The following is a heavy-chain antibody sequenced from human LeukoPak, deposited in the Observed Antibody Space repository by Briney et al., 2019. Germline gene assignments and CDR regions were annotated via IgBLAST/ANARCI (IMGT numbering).Heavy chain of an antibody. CDR1: GFTFLSYG. Sequence: GGSLRLSCAASGFTFLSYGMHWVRPAPGKGLEWVSAISGSGGSTYYADSVKGRFTISRDNSKNTLYLQMNSLRAEDTAVYYCARSTYSSSWYYYYWGQGTLVTVSS. CDR3: ARSTYSSSWYYYY. CDR2: ISGSGGST. J-gene: IGHJ4*02. V-gene: IGHV3-23*01. D-gene: IGHD6-13*01.